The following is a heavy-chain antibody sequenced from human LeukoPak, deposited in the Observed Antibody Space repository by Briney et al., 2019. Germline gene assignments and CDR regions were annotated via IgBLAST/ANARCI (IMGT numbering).Heavy chain of an antibody. CDR2: ISGSGGST. CDR1: GFTFSSYA. D-gene: IGHD3-9*01. J-gene: IGHJ4*02. V-gene: IGHV3-23*01. Sequence: PRGSLRLSCAASGFTFSSYAMSWVRQAPGKGLEWVSAISGSGGSTYYADSVKGRFTISRDNSKNTLYLQMNSLRAEDTAVYYCAKTRHFDWLLCEHVDYWGQGTLVTVSS. CDR3: AKTRHFDWLLCEHVDY.